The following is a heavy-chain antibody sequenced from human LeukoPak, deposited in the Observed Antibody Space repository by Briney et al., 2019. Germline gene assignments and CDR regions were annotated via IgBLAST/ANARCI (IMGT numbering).Heavy chain of an antibody. V-gene: IGHV1-2*02. CDR3: ARASSRITIFGVRYMDV. Sequence: ASVKVSCTSSGYTFTGYYMHWVRQAPGQGLEWMGWITPNSGGTNYARKFQGRVTMTRDTSISTAYMELSRLRSDDTAVYYCARASSRITIFGVRYMDVWGKGTTVTVYS. CDR1: GYTFTGYY. D-gene: IGHD3-3*01. CDR2: ITPNSGGT. J-gene: IGHJ6*03.